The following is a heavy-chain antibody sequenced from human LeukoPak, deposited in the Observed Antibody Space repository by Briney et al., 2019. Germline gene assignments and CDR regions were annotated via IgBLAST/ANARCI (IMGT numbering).Heavy chain of an antibody. CDR2: IKQDGSEE. Sequence: GGSLRLSCAASGFTFSNYWMSWVRQAPGKGLEWVANIKQDGSEEYYVDSVKGRFTISRDNAKNSLYLQMSSLRAEDTAVYYCARVRSYYDSRNYYYYGMDVWGQGTTVTVSS. CDR1: GFTFSNYW. J-gene: IGHJ6*02. V-gene: IGHV3-7*05. D-gene: IGHD3-22*01. CDR3: ARVRSYYDSRNYYYYGMDV.